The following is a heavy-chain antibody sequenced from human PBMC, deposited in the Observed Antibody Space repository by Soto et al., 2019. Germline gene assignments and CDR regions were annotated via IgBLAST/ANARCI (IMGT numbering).Heavy chain of an antibody. CDR2: IHYSGSI. CDR1: GGSISYEYYH. Sequence: QVQRQQSGPGLVKPSQTLSLTCTVSGGSISYEYYHWTWIRQSPGKGLEWIGYIHYSGSIIYNPSFKSRVTISVGTSKNQFSLQLSSVTAADTAVYFCAREDDGGDRDYYGLDVWGQGTTVTVSS. J-gene: IGHJ6*02. V-gene: IGHV4-30-4*08. D-gene: IGHD2-21*02. CDR3: AREDDGGDRDYYGLDV.